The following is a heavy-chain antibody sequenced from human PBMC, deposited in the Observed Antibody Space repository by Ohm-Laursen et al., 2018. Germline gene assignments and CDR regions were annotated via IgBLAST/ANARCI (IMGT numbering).Heavy chain of an antibody. CDR3: AKGGHTYYYDSSSFDY. D-gene: IGHD3-22*01. J-gene: IGHJ4*02. Sequence: SLRLSCAASGFTFDDYAMHWVRQAPGKGLEWVSGIVWNSGSIGYADSVKGRFTISRDNAKNSLYLQMNSLRAEDTALYYCAKGGHTYYYDSSSFDYWGQGTLVTVSS. CDR1: GFTFDDYA. CDR2: IVWNSGSI. V-gene: IGHV3-9*01.